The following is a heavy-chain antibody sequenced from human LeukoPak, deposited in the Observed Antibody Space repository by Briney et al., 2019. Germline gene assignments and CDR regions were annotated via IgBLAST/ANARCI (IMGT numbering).Heavy chain of an antibody. CDR3: ASDPRDGGQDV. Sequence: PGGSLRLSCAASGFTVSSNYMSWVRQAPGKGLEWVSVIYSGGSTYYADSVKGRFTFSRDKSKNTLYLQMNSLRPEDSAVYFCASDPRDGGQDVWGKGTTVTVSS. CDR2: IYSGGST. D-gene: IGHD5-24*01. J-gene: IGHJ6*04. V-gene: IGHV3-66*02. CDR1: GFTVSSNY.